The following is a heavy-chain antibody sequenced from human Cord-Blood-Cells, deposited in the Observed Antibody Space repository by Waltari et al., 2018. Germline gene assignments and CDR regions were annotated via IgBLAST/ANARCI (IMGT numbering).Heavy chain of an antibody. CDR2: SLPNFGTA. D-gene: IGHD3-16*01. J-gene: IGHJ3*02. V-gene: IGHV1-69*06. CDR1: GGTFSSYA. Sequence: QVQLVQSGAEVKKPGSSVKVSCKASGGTFSSYAISWVRQAPGQGLEWMVESLPNFGTANYAQKFQDRVTSTAXXXXXXXYMELSSLRSEDTAVYYCARGGGYGGHDAFDIWGQGTMVTVSS. CDR3: ARGGGYGGHDAFDI.